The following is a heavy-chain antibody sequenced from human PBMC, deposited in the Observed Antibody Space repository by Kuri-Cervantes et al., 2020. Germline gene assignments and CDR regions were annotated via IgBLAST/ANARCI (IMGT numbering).Heavy chain of an antibody. V-gene: IGHV4-34*01. Sequence: GSLRLSCAVYGGSFSDNFWNWIRQPPGKGLEWICQINHSGSTNYNPSLSTSLKSRVTISVDTSKNQFSLNLSSVNAAETAVYYCARGPRRLRGFARYCISTSCYYDAFDIWGQGTMVTVSS. CDR3: ARGPRRLRGFARYCISTSCYYDAFDI. J-gene: IGHJ3*02. CDR1: GGSFSDNF. D-gene: IGHD2-2*01. CDR2: INHSGST.